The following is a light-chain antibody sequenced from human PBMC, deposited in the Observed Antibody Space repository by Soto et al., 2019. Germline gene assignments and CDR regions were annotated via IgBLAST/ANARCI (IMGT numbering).Light chain of an antibody. J-gene: IGLJ2*01. CDR2: EVS. Sequence: QSALTQPASVSGSPGQSITISCTGTSSDVGVYNYVSWYQQHPGKAPKLMIYEVSNRPSGVSNRFSGSKSGNTASLTISGLQAEYEADYYCSSYTSSSTPHVVFGGGTKLTVL. CDR1: SSDVGVYNY. CDR3: SSYTSSSTPHVV. V-gene: IGLV2-14*01.